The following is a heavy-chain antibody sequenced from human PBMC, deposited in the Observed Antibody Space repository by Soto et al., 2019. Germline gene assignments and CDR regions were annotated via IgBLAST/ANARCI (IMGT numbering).Heavy chain of an antibody. V-gene: IGHV4-30-4*01. D-gene: IGHD2-2*01. CDR3: ARVMAAMQNWLDP. J-gene: IGHJ5*02. CDR2: IYHTGTT. Sequence: SETLSLTCSVSGGSISGIDYFWSWIRQPPGKGLEWIGFIYHTGTTYYNPSLRSRVTISIDTSKSQFSMKLNSVTAADTAVYYCARVMAAMQNWLDPWGQGTMVTVYS. CDR1: GGSISGIDYF.